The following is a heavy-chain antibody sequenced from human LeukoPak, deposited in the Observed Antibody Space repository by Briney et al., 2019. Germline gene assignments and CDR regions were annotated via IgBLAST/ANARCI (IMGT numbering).Heavy chain of an antibody. CDR1: GFTFSSYS. J-gene: IGHJ4*02. D-gene: IGHD6-19*01. CDR2: ISSSSSYI. Sequence: PGGSLRLSCAASGFTFSSYSMNWVRQAPGKGLEWVSSISSSSSYIYYADSVKGRFTISRDNAKNSLYLQMNSLRAEDTAVYHCASVPPSIAVAGTDDYWGQGTLVTVSS. CDR3: ASVPPSIAVAGTDDY. V-gene: IGHV3-21*01.